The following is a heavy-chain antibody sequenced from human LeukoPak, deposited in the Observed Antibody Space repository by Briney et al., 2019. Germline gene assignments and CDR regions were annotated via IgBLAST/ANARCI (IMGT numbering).Heavy chain of an antibody. D-gene: IGHD5-12*01. V-gene: IGHV1-69*04. Sequence: SVKVSCKASGGTFSSYAISWVRQAPGQGLERMGRIIPILGIANYAQKFQGRVTITADKSTSTAYMELSSLRSEDTAVYYCARDVRGYSGYDYGYWGQGTLVTVSS. CDR2: IIPILGIA. CDR1: GGTFSSYA. J-gene: IGHJ4*02. CDR3: ARDVRGYSGYDYGY.